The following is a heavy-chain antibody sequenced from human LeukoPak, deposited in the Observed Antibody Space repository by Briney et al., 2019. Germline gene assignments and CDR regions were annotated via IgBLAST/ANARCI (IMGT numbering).Heavy chain of an antibody. CDR1: GFTVSSNY. V-gene: IGHV3-53*01. Sequence: PGGSLRLSCAASGFTVSSNYMSWVRPAPGKGLEWVSVIYSGGSTYYADSVKGRFTISRDNSKNTLYLQMNSLRAEDTAVYYCARVEEGHFDYWGQGTLVTVSS. J-gene: IGHJ4*02. CDR2: IYSGGST. CDR3: ARVEEGHFDY.